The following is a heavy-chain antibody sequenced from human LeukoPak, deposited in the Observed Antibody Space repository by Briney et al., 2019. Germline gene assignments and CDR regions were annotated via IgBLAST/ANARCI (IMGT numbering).Heavy chain of an antibody. J-gene: IGHJ4*02. CDR3: AKDDIVVVVAATGPVDY. D-gene: IGHD2-15*01. CDR2: ISYDGSNK. V-gene: IGHV3-30*18. CDR1: GFTFSSFG. Sequence: PGGSLRLSCAASGFTFSSFGMHWVRQAPGKGLEGVAVISYDGSNKYYADSVKGRFTISRDNSKNTLYLQMNSLRAEDTAVYYCAKDDIVVVVAATGPVDYWGQGTLVTVSS.